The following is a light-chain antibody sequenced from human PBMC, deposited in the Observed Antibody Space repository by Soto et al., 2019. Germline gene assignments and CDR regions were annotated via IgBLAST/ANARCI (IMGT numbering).Light chain of an antibody. V-gene: IGKV1-5*03. CDR3: QQYYSLVT. CDR1: QSISDW. CDR2: TAS. J-gene: IGKJ4*01. Sequence: DIQMTQSPSTLSASVGDRVTITCRASQSISDWLAWYQLKPGKAPKLLIFTASAVESGVPSRFSGSGSGKEFTLTISGLQPDDCATYYCQQYYSLVTFGGGTKVELK.